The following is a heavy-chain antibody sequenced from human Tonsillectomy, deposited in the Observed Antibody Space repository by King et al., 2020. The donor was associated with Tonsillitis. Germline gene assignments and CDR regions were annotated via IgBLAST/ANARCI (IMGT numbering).Heavy chain of an antibody. CDR1: GFTFSNYG. CDR2: ISYDGSNK. D-gene: IGHD6-13*01. CDR3: AKETQQQSNKWFDP. J-gene: IGHJ5*02. V-gene: IGHV3-30*18. Sequence: VQLVESGGGVVQPGRSLRLSCAASGFTFSNYGIHWVRQAPGKGLEWVALISYDGSNKYYADSVKGRFTISRDNSKNTLYLQMNSLRAEDTAVYYCAKETQQQSNKWFDPWGQGTLVTVSS.